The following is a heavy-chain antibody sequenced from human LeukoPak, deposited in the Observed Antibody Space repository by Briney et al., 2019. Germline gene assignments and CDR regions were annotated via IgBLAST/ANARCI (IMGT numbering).Heavy chain of an antibody. CDR3: ASLGYSYGYARDD. V-gene: IGHV3-7*01. CDR1: GFTFSSYW. CDR2: IKQDGSEK. D-gene: IGHD5-18*01. J-gene: IGHJ4*02. Sequence: GGSLRLSCAASGFTFSSYWMSWVRQAPGKGLEWVANIKQDGSEKYYVDSVKGRFTISRDNAKNSLYLQMNSLRAEDTAVYYCASLGYSYGYARDDWGQGTLVTVSS.